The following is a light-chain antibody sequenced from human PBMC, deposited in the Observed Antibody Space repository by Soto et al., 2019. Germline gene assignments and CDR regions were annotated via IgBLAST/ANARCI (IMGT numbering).Light chain of an antibody. CDR2: FAS. Sequence: DIQMTQSPSAMSASVGDRVTITCRASQGITNNLAWFQQRPGKVPRRLIYFASTLQSGVPSRFSGSGSRTEFTLTISGLEPEDFATYYCLQVNSYPWTFGQGTNVEIK. CDR3: LQVNSYPWT. CDR1: QGITNN. J-gene: IGKJ1*01. V-gene: IGKV1-17*03.